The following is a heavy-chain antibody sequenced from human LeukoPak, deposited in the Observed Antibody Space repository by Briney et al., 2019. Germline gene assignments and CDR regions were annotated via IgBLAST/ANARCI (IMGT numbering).Heavy chain of an antibody. D-gene: IGHD2-2*01. CDR1: GFTFSTYA. Sequence: GGSLRLSCAASGFTFSTYAMSWVRQAPGKGLGWVSAISGSGGRTKYADSVKGRFTISRDNSKNTLYLQMNSLRAEDTAIYYCAKGGANTMPPSLFDYRGQGTLVTVSS. V-gene: IGHV3-23*01. J-gene: IGHJ4*02. CDR2: ISGSGGRT. CDR3: AKGGANTMPPSLFDY.